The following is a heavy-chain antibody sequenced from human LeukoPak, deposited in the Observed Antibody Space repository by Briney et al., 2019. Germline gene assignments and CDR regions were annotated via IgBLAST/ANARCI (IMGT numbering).Heavy chain of an antibody. CDR2: INPSGGST. D-gene: IGHD3-10*01. CDR3: ARDLRFGELLSGY. CDR1: GYTFTSYY. V-gene: IGHV1-46*01. J-gene: IGHJ4*02. Sequence: ASVKVSCKASGYTFTSYYMHWVRQAPGQGLEWMGIINPSGGSTSYAQKFQGRVTMTRDTSISTAYMELSRLRSDDTAVYYCARDLRFGELLSGYWGQGTLVTVSS.